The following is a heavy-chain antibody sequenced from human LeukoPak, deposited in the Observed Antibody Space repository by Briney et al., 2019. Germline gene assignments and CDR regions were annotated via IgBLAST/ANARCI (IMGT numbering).Heavy chain of an antibody. V-gene: IGHV3-21*01. J-gene: IGHJ4*02. Sequence: GSLRLSCAASGFTFSSYSMNWVRQAPGKGLEWVSSITSSSSYIYYADSVKGRFTISRDNAKNSLYLQMNSLRAEDTAVYYCARHVVGVGFDYWGQGTLVTVSS. D-gene: IGHD3-22*01. CDR2: ITSSSSYI. CDR3: ARHVVGVGFDY. CDR1: GFTFSSYS.